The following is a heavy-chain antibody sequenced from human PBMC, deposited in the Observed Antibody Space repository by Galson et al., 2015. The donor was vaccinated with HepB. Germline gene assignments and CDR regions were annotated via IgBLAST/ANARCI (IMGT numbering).Heavy chain of an antibody. CDR2: INPDGGNT. J-gene: IGHJ6*02. Sequence: SVKVSCKASGYSFLNYYMHWVRQAPGQGLEWMGIINPDGGNTDHAQKFKDRVTMTADTPTTTFHMELSDLRFEDTAVYYCAREDAFICLDCGRDYYYGIAFWGQGTPVTVS. CDR1: GYSFLNYY. CDR3: AREDAFICLDCGRDYYYGIAF. D-gene: IGHD3-16*01. V-gene: IGHV1-46*01.